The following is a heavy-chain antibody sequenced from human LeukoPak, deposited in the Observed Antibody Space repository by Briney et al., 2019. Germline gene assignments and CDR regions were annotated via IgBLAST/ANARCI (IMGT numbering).Heavy chain of an antibody. J-gene: IGHJ4*02. D-gene: IGHD3-10*01. CDR1: GYTFTGYY. V-gene: IGHV1-2*06. CDR2: INPNSGGT. Sequence: GASVKVSCKASGYTFTGYYMHWVRQAPGQGLEWMGRINPNSGGTNYAQKFQGRVTMTRDTSISTAYMELSRLRSDGTAVYYCARVARFGELLYYYFDYWGQGTLVTVSS. CDR3: ARVARFGELLYYYFDY.